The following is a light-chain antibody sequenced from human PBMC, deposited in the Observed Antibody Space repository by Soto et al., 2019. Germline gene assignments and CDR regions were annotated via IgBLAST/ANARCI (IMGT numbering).Light chain of an antibody. V-gene: IGKV3-20*01. CDR2: DAS. CDR3: QQYVSSPFT. Sequence: EIVLTQSPGILSLSPGERATLSCRASQRFSNSYLAWYQQKPGQAPRLLIYDASSRATGIPDRFSGSGSGTDFTLNISRLEPEDFAVYYCQQYVSSPFTFGPGTKVDIK. CDR1: QRFSNSY. J-gene: IGKJ3*01.